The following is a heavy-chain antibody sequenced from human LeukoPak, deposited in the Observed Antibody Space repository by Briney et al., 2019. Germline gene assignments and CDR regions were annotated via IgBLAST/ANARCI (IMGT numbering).Heavy chain of an antibody. CDR3: ARGYSSNWYLDT. CDR1: GVSISGYC. V-gene: IGHV4-59*01. J-gene: IGHJ4*02. CDR2: FCYSGSA. Sequence: SETLSLTCTVSGVSISGYCWSWIRQSPGSRLEWIGYFCYSGSANSSPNYNPSLKSRVTMSVDTSKNHFSLNLSSVIAADTAMYYCARGYSSNWYLDTWGQGTLVTVSS. D-gene: IGHD6-13*01.